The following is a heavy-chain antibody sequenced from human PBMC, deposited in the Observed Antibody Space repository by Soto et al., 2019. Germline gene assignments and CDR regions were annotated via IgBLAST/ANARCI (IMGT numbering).Heavy chain of an antibody. CDR1: GFTFSSYA. Sequence: VQLVQSGAEVRKPGSSVKVSCAASGFTFSSYAMSWVRQAPGKGLEWVSAISGSGGSTYYADSVKGRFTISRDNSKNTLYLQMNSLRAEDTAVYYCAKDHVAVADYFDYWGQGTLVTVSS. CDR2: ISGSGGST. J-gene: IGHJ4*02. V-gene: IGHV3-23*04. CDR3: AKDHVAVADYFDY. D-gene: IGHD6-19*01.